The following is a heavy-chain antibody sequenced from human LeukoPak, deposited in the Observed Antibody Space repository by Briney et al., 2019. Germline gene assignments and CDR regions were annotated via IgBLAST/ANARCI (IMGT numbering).Heavy chain of an antibody. Sequence: GGSLRLSCAASGFTFSSYGMHWVRQAPGKGLEWVAVISYDGSNKYYADSVKGRFTISRDNSKNTLYLQMNSLRAEDTAVYYCAKDRFGYSSSWPYYFDYWGQGTLVTVSS. D-gene: IGHD6-13*01. CDR3: AKDRFGYSSSWPYYFDY. CDR2: ISYDGSNK. CDR1: GFTFSSYG. J-gene: IGHJ4*02. V-gene: IGHV3-30*18.